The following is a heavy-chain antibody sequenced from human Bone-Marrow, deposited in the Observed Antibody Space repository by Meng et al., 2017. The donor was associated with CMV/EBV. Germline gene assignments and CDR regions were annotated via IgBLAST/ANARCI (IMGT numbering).Heavy chain of an antibody. J-gene: IGHJ4*02. CDR2: INPNSGGT. CDR3: AARGYNYGQNFEY. CDR1: GYTFTAYY. D-gene: IGHD5-18*01. Sequence: ARLGQSGPWVAMPGASVKVPCKASGYTFTAYYMHWVRQAPGQGLEWMGWINPNSGGTSYAQKFQGRVTMTRDTSINTAYMELTSLTPDDTAVYYCAARGYNYGQNFEYWGQGTLVTVSS. V-gene: IGHV1-2*02.